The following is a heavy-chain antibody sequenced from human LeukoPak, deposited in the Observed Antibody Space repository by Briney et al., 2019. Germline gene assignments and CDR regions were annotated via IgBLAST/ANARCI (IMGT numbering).Heavy chain of an antibody. V-gene: IGHV3-30*18. CDR2: ISYDGSNK. J-gene: IGHJ4*02. CDR1: GFTFSSYG. D-gene: IGHD3-10*01. CDR3: AKWDRGVLFERYSQFDY. Sequence: GGSLRLSCAASGFTFSSYGMHWVRQAPGKGLEWVAVISYDGSNKYYADSVKGRFTISRDNSKNTLYLQMNSLRSEDTAVYYCAKWDRGVLFERYSQFDYWGQGTLVTVSS.